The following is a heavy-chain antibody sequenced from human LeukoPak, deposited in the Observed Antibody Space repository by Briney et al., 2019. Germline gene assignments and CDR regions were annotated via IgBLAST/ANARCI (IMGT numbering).Heavy chain of an antibody. J-gene: IGHJ4*02. Sequence: ASVKVSCKASGGTFSSYVISWVRQAPGQGLEWMGGIIPIFGTANYAQKFQGRVTITADKSTSTAYMELSSLRSEDTAVYYCAREMDGYDILTGYFDYWGQGTLVTVSS. CDR1: GGTFSSYV. CDR2: IIPIFGTA. CDR3: AREMDGYDILTGYFDY. D-gene: IGHD3-9*01. V-gene: IGHV1-69*06.